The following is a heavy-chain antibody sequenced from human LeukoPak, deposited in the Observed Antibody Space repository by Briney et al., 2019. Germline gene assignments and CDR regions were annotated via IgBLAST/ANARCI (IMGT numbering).Heavy chain of an antibody. CDR3: AKEGGYYDSSGYYPDY. D-gene: IGHD3-22*01. CDR2: ISGSGGST. V-gene: IGHV3-23*01. J-gene: IGHJ4*02. CDR1: GFTFSSYA. Sequence: GGSLRLSCAASGFTFSSYAMSWVRQAPGKGLEWVSAISGSGGSTYYADSVKGRFTISRDNSKNTLYLQMNSLRAEDTAVYYCAKEGGYYDSSGYYPDYWGQGTLVTVSS.